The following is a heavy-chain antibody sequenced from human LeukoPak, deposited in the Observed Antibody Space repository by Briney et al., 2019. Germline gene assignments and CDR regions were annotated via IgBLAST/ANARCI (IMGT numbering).Heavy chain of an antibody. CDR2: INYSGST. Sequence: PSETLSLTCTVSGDSVSSFYWSWIRQPPGKGLEWIGEINYSGSTNYNPSLKSRVTISVDTSKNQFSLKLSSVTAADTAVYYCAREGYYGSGSYYLKYNWFDPWGQGTLVTVSS. CDR3: AREGYYGSGSYYLKYNWFDP. V-gene: IGHV4-34*01. CDR1: GDSVSSFY. D-gene: IGHD3-10*01. J-gene: IGHJ5*02.